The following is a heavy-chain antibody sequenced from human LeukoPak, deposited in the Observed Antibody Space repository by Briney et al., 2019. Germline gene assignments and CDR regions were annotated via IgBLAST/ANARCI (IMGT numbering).Heavy chain of an antibody. CDR3: ARGTELDIVVVPATSWAY. J-gene: IGHJ4*02. Sequence: KPSETLSLTCTVSGGSISSSSYYWGWIRQPPGKGLEWIGNIFYSGNTYYSPSLKSRVTISLDTSKNQFSLKLSSVTAADTAVYYCARGTELDIVVVPATSWAYWGQGTLVTVSS. CDR2: IFYSGNT. V-gene: IGHV4-39*07. CDR1: GGSISSSSYY. D-gene: IGHD2-2*01.